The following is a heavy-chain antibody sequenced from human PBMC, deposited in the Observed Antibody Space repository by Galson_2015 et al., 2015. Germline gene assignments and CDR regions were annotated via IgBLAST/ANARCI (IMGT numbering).Heavy chain of an antibody. CDR3: VRDGDKYDFDF. CDR1: GFTFSSYW. J-gene: IGHJ4*02. CDR2: IKGDGSDI. Sequence: SLRLSCAASGFTFSSYWMHWVRHAPGKGLVWVSRIKGDGSDIRYADSVKGRLTMSRDNTKKTLHLHMSNLGVEDTAVYFCVRDGDKYDFDFWGQGTLVTVSS. D-gene: IGHD2-2*01. V-gene: IGHV3-74*01.